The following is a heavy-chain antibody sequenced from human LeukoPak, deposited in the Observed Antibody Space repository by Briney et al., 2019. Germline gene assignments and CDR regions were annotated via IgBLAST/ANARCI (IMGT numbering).Heavy chain of an antibody. V-gene: IGHV3-48*03. CDR3: ARDLTVAGPMDV. J-gene: IGHJ6*02. D-gene: IGHD6-19*01. CDR2: FSSSGNTI. CDR1: GLTFSGYD. Sequence: GGSLSLSCEASGLTFSGYDMNWVRQAPGKGLEWISYFSSSGNTIYYAHSVKGRFTISRDNAQNSLYLQMSSLRAEDSAVYYCARDLTVAGPMDVWGQGTTVTVSS.